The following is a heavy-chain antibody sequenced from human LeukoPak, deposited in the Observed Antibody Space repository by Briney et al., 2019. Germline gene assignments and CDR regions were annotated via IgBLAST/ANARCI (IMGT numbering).Heavy chain of an antibody. CDR3: ASHRRSHGAEL. V-gene: IGHV4-59*01. Sequence: PSETLSLTCTVSGGSFEHYFWSWIRQPPGRGLEFIGYVYYTGPTDYSPSLQSRLTISADTARNQFSLRLRSVTAADTAIYYCASHRRSHGAELWGQGMLVTVSS. J-gene: IGHJ4*02. D-gene: IGHD5-18*01. CDR2: VYYTGPT. CDR1: GGSFEHYF.